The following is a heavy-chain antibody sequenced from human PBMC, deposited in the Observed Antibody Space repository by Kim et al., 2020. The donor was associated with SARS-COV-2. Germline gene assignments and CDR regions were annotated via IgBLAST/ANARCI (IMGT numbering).Heavy chain of an antibody. Sequence: ASVKVSCKASGYTFTSYYMNWVRQDPGQGLEWVGLICTNGGSTSYAQKFQGRGTMTRDTSTGTDYMELRSLRSEDTAVYYCARDRGGCRKHDCWF. V-gene: IGHV1-46*01. CDR1: GYTFTSYY. D-gene: IGHD2-8*01. J-gene: IGHJ5*01. CDR2: ICTNGGST. CDR3: ARDRGGCRKHDCWF.